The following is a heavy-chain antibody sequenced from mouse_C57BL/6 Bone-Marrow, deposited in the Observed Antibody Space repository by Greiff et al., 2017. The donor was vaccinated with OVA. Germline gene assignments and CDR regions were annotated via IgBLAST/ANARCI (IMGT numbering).Heavy chain of an antibody. CDR1: GFTFTDYY. V-gene: IGHV7-3*01. Sequence: EVMLVESGGGLVQPGGSLSLSCAASGFTFTDYYMSWVRQPPGKALEWLGFIRNKANGYTTEYSASVKGRFTISRDNSQSILYLQMNALRAEDSATYYCARWNDGYGGYWGQGTLVTVSA. J-gene: IGHJ3*01. D-gene: IGHD2-3*01. CDR3: ARWNDGYGGY. CDR2: IRNKANGYTT.